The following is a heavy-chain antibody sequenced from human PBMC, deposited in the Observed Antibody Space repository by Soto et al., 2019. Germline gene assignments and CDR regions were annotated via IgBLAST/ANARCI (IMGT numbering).Heavy chain of an antibody. CDR1: GFTFSDRH. D-gene: IGHD2-8*02. J-gene: IGHJ5*02. CDR3: GDIGYCSGARCAX. Sequence: PGGSLRLSCAASGFTFSDRHMDWVRRAPGKGLEWVCRIKKKPDNYTTQYAASVKDRFTISRDDSKSSVYLQMNSLKTEDTPVYYCGDIGYCSGARCAXWGQVTLFTVSX. V-gene: IGHV3-72*01. CDR2: IKKKPDNYTT.